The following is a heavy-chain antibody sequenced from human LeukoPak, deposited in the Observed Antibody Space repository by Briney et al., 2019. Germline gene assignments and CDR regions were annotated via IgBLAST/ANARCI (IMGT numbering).Heavy chain of an antibody. CDR3: ARRGCNGGSCYAY. D-gene: IGHD2-15*01. CDR2: IYPGDSDT. CDR1: GYSFSNDW. J-gene: IGHJ4*02. V-gene: IGHV5-51*01. Sequence: GESLKISCKGSGYSFSNDWIGWVRQMPGKGLEWMGIIYPGDSDTRYSPSFQGQVTISADKSISTAYLQWSSLGASDTAMYYCARRGCNGGSCYAYWGQGTLVTVSP.